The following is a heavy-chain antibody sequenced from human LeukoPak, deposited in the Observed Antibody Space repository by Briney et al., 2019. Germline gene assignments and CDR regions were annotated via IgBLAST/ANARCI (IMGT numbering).Heavy chain of an antibody. CDR3: TTFYHEYSPY. CDR2: IKSNADGGTP. J-gene: IGHJ4*02. D-gene: IGHD2/OR15-2a*01. CDR1: GFSFMNAW. V-gene: IGHV3-15*01. Sequence: RSGGSLRLSCAASGFSFMNAWMIWVRQAPGKGLEWVGRIKSNADGGTPDYAAPARGRFTISRDDSKNTLYLQMNSLKTEDTAVYYCTTFYHEYSPYWGRGTLVTVSS.